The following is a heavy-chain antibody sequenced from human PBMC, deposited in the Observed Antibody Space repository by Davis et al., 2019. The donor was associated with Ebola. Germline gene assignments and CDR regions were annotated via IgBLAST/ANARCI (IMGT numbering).Heavy chain of an antibody. V-gene: IGHV1-69*13. Sequence: SVKVSCKSSGGSFSSYAISWVRQAPGQGLEWMGGIIPMFATASYAQKFQGRVTITADESTSTAYVEVNSLKSEDTAIYYCASPRLGGSYYYGMDVWGQGTTVIVSS. J-gene: IGHJ6*02. CDR3: ASPRLGGSYYYGMDV. CDR2: IIPMFATA. CDR1: GGSFSSYA. D-gene: IGHD7-27*01.